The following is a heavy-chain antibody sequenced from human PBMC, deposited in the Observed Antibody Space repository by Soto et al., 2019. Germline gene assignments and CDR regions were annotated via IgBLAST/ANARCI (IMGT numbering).Heavy chain of an antibody. D-gene: IGHD6-13*01. CDR3: ARSTRSSWYGYYFDY. CDR1: GGSISSSSYY. J-gene: IGHJ4*02. V-gene: IGHV4-39*01. CDR2: IYYSGST. Sequence: QLQLQESGPGLVKPSETLSLTCTVSGGSISSSSYYWGWIRQPPGKGLEWIGSIYYSGSTYYNPSLKSRVTISVDTSKNQFSLKLSSVTAADTAVYYCARSTRSSWYGYYFDYWGQGTLVTVSS.